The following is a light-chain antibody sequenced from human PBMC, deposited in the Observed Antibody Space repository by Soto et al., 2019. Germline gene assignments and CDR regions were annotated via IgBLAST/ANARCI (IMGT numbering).Light chain of an antibody. Sequence: EIVLTQSPATLSLSTGASATLSCRASQSVSSYLAWYQQKPGQAPMILIYDESNRATGIRTRFIDTGSGTEFTLPVRSLEPEEFAIDDCQPRSHWRAFFQETKMDIK. CDR2: DES. CDR1: QSVSSY. CDR3: QPRSHWRA. J-gene: IGKJ1*01. V-gene: IGKV3-11*01.